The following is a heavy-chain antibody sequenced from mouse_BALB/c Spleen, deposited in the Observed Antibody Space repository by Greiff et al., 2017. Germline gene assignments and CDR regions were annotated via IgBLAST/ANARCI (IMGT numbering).Heavy chain of an antibody. D-gene: IGHD2-1*01. J-gene: IGHJ2*01. CDR1: GYTFTSYN. CDR3: AKEGLYYGNRGVFDY. CDR2: IYPGNGDT. Sequence: LQQPGAELVKPGASVKMSCKASGYTFTSYNMHWVKQTPGQGLEWIGAIYPGNGDTSYNQKFKGKATLTADKSSSTAYMQLSSLTSEDSAVYYCAKEGLYYGNRGVFDYWGQGTTLTVSS. V-gene: IGHV1-12*01.